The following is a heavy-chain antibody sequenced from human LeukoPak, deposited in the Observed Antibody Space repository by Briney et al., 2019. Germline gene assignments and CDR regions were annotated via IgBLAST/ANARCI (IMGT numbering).Heavy chain of an antibody. D-gene: IGHD3-3*01. CDR2: IYYSGST. V-gene: IGHV4-59*11. Sequence: KPSETLSLTCTVSGGSISSHYWSWIRQPPGKGLEWIGYIYYSGSTNYNPSLKSRVTISVDTSKNQFSLKLSSVTAADTAVYYCARDYYDFWSGYYVVGFDYWGQGTLVTVSS. CDR3: ARDYYDFWSGYYVVGFDY. J-gene: IGHJ4*02. CDR1: GGSISSHY.